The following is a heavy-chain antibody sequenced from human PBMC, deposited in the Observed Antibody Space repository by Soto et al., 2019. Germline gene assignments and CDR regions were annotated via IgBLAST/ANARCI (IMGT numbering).Heavy chain of an antibody. J-gene: IGHJ5*02. CDR3: ARGNWNYPWCDP. D-gene: IGHD1-7*01. CDR1: GGSVSSGSYY. V-gene: IGHV4-61*01. CDR2: IYYSGST. Sequence: SGTLSLTCTVSGGSVSSGSYYWSWIRQPPGKGLEWIGYIYYSGSTNYNPSLKSRVTISVDTSKNQFSLKLSSVTAADTAVYYCARGNWNYPWCDPWGQGTLGTVSA.